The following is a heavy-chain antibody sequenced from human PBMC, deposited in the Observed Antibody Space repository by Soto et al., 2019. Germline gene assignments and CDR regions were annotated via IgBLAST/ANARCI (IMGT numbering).Heavy chain of an antibody. CDR2: ISSSSSTI. CDR1: GFTFSSYS. D-gene: IGHD1-26*01. V-gene: IGHV3-48*02. J-gene: IGHJ4*02. CDR3: ARGSGSLNPFDY. Sequence: PWGSLRLSCAASGFTFSSYSMNWGRQAPGEGLEWVSCISSSSSTIYYADSVKGRFTISRDNAKNSLYLQMNSLRDEDTAVYYCARGSGSLNPFDYWGQGTLVTVSS.